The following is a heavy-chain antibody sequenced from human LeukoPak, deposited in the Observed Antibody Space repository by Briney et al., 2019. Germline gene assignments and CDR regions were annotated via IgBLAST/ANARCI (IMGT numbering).Heavy chain of an antibody. CDR3: TRHAHTGTFDY. D-gene: IGHD4-17*01. CDR2: IRSKADSYAT. J-gene: IGHJ4*02. Sequence: GGSLRLSCAASGFTFSGSAMHWVRQASGKGLEWVGRIRSKADSYATAYAASVKGRFTISRDDSKNTAYLQMNSLKTEDTAVYYCTRHAHTGTFDYWGQGTLVTVSS. CDR1: GFTFSGSA. V-gene: IGHV3-73*01.